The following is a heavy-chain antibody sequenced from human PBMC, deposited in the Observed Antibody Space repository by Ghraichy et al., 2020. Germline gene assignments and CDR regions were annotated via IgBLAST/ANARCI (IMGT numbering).Heavy chain of an antibody. V-gene: IGHV3-30*04. D-gene: IGHD4-23*01. CDR3: AREPYGGYFDY. J-gene: IGHJ4*02. CDR2: ISYDGSNK. CDR1: GFTFSSYA. Sequence: SLNISCAASGFTFSSYAMHWVRQAPGKGLEWVAVISYDGSNKYYADSVKGRFTISRDNSKNTLYLQMNSLRAEDTAVYYCAREPYGGYFDYWGQGTLVTVSS.